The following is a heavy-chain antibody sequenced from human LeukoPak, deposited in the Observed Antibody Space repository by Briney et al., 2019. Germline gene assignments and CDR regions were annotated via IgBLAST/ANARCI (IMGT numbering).Heavy chain of an antibody. V-gene: IGHV1-18*01. CDR1: GYTFTSYG. Sequence: ASVKVSCKASGYTFTSYGISWVRQAPGQGLEWMGWISAYNGNTNYAQKLQGRVTMTTDTSTSTAYMELRSLRSDDTAVYYCARPLRVTMIRGAAFRASSDFDPWGQGTLVTVSS. D-gene: IGHD3-10*01. CDR2: ISAYNGNT. J-gene: IGHJ5*02. CDR3: ARPLRVTMIRGAAFRASSDFDP.